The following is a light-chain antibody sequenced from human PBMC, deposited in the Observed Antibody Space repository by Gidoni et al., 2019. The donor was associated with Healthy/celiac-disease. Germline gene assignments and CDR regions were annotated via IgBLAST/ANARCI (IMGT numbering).Light chain of an antibody. Sequence: QSALTQPPSASGSPGQSVTIACTGTSIDGGGHNYVSWYQQHPGKAPKLMIYEVSKRPSGVPDRFFGSKSGNTASLTVSGLQAEYESDYYCSSYAGSNNLVFGGGTKLTVL. CDR2: EVS. J-gene: IGLJ2*01. CDR1: SIDGGGHNY. CDR3: SSYAGSNNLV. V-gene: IGLV2-8*01.